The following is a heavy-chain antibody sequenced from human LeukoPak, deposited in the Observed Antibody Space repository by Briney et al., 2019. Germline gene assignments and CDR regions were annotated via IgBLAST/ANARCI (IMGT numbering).Heavy chain of an antibody. CDR1: GYTFTTYY. D-gene: IGHD5-24*01. V-gene: IGHV1-46*01. Sequence: ASVKVSCKASGYTFTTYYVHWVRQAPGQGLEWMGIINPSGGSTSYTQKFQGRVTMTRDTSTSTVYMELSSLRSEDTAVYYCARALHDYNPYYFDYWGQGTLVTVCS. J-gene: IGHJ4*02. CDR2: INPSGGST. CDR3: ARALHDYNPYYFDY.